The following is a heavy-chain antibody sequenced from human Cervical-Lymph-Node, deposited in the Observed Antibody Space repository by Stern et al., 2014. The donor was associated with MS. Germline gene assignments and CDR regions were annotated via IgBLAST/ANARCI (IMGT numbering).Heavy chain of an antibody. Sequence: EVQLVESGGGLVKPGGSLRLSCAASGFTFSSYSMNWVRQAPGKGLEWVSSISSSSSYIYYADSVKGRFTISRDNAKNSLYLRMNSLRAEDTAVYYCAREAYYDFWSAYYVDYWGQGTLVTVSS. V-gene: IGHV3-21*01. CDR3: AREAYYDFWSAYYVDY. CDR2: ISSSSSYI. J-gene: IGHJ4*02. D-gene: IGHD3-3*01. CDR1: GFTFSSYS.